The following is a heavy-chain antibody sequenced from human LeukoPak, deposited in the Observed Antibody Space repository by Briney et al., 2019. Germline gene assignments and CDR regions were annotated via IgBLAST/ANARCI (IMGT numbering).Heavy chain of an antibody. Sequence: GASVKVSCKASGYTFTSYDINWARQATGQGLEWMGWMKPNSGNTGYAQKFQGRVTMTRDTSISTAYMELSSLTSEDTAVYYCARDRSIMEGGLVVGGDFDYWGQGTLVTVSS. V-gene: IGHV1-8*01. D-gene: IGHD1-26*01. CDR1: GYTFTSYD. CDR3: ARDRSIMEGGLVVGGDFDY. J-gene: IGHJ4*02. CDR2: MKPNSGNT.